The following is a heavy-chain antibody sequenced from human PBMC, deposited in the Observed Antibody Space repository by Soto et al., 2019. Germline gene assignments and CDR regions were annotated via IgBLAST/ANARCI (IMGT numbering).Heavy chain of an antibody. J-gene: IGHJ4*02. CDR1: GGPISTSSSTYY. Sequence: PSETLSLTCSVSGGPISTSSSTYYWGWMRQPPGKGLEWIASFFYSGKSFYNPSLKSRVTISVDTSKNQFSLKLSSVTAADTAVYYCARFDSSGYYYGGVDYWGQGTLVTVS. CDR3: ARFDSSGYYYGGVDY. V-gene: IGHV4-39*07. D-gene: IGHD3-22*01. CDR2: FFYSGKS.